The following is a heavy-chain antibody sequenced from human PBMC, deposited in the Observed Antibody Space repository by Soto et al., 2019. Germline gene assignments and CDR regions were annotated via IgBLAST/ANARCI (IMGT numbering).Heavy chain of an antibody. V-gene: IGHV1-69*01. CDR3: ARDHIWFGNPYYYGMDV. Sequence: QVQLVQSGAEVKKPGSSVKVSCKASGGTFSSYAISWVRQAPGQGLEWMGGIIPIFGTANYAQKFQGRVTITADESTSTAYMELSSLRSEDTAVYYCARDHIWFGNPYYYGMDVWGQGTTVTVSS. D-gene: IGHD3-10*01. J-gene: IGHJ6*02. CDR2: IIPIFGTA. CDR1: GGTFSSYA.